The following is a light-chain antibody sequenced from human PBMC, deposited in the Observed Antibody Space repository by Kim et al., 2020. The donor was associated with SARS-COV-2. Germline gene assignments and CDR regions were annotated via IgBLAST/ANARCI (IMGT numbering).Light chain of an antibody. J-gene: IGKJ1*01. CDR3: QQYGSSPAT. CDR1: QAVTGNS. CDR2: GAS. Sequence: SPGEKANLSCRASQAVTGNSFAWYPEEPGQAPRLRIYGASSRATGIPDRFSGSGSGTDFTLTISRLEPEDFAVYYWQQYGSSPATFGQGTKVDIK. V-gene: IGKV3-20*01.